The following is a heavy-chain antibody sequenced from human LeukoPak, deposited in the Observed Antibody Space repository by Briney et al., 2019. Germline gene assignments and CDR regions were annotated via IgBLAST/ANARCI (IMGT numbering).Heavy chain of an antibody. J-gene: IGHJ4*02. CDR2: ISDSGST. V-gene: IGHV4-59*01. D-gene: IGHD6-19*01. CDR3: ASFHSSGWPTFDY. CDR1: GGPMSDYY. Sequence: SETLSLTCTVSGGPMSDYYWSWIRQTPGKGLEWIGYISDSGSTNYNPSLKSRLTISVDTSKNQFSLKLSSVTAADTAVYYCASFHSSGWPTFDYWGQGTLVTVSS.